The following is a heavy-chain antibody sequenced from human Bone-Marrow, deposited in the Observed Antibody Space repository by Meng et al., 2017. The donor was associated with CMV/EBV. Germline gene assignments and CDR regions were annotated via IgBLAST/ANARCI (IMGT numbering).Heavy chain of an antibody. CDR3: PTDTGRVRGY. V-gene: IGHV3-7*04. J-gene: IGHJ4*02. Sequence: GKSLKISCEVSGFTFSIYWFSWVRQAPEKGLEWVANINPDGSEKYYLDSVKGRFTIFRDNAKNSLYLQVNSLRVEDTAVYYCPTDTGRVRGYWGQGTLVTVSS. D-gene: IGHD3-10*01. CDR2: INPDGSEK. CDR1: GFTFSIYW.